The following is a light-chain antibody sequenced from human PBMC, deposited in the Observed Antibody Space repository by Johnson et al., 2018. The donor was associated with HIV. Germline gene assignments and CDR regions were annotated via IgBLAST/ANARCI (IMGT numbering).Light chain of an antibody. CDR2: ENN. Sequence: QSVLTQPPSVSAAPGQKVTISCSGSSSNIGNNFVSWYQQLPGTAPKLLIYENNKRPSGIPARFSGSKSGKSATLGITGLQTGDEADYYCGTWDSSLSAGGKVFGTGTKVTVL. CDR3: GTWDSSLSAGGKV. V-gene: IGLV1-51*02. CDR1: SSNIGNNF. J-gene: IGLJ1*01.